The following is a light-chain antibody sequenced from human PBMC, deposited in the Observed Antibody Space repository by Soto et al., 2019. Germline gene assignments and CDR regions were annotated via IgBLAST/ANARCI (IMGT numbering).Light chain of an antibody. J-gene: IGKJ2*02. CDR1: QSISNS. Sequence: DIQMTQSLSSLSASVGDTVTITCRASQSISNSLSWYQQKPGKAPKFLIYVASTLQRGVPSRFSGSGSGTDFTLTISSLQPEDVATYYCQQTFGPPCTFGQGTKLEIK. CDR2: VAS. CDR3: QQTFGPPCT. V-gene: IGKV1-39*01.